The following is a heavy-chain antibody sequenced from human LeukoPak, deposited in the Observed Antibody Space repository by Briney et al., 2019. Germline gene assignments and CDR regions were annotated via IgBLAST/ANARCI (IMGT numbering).Heavy chain of an antibody. CDR3: AKDRRNYGSGSYPDY. J-gene: IGHJ4*02. V-gene: IGHV3-30*18. Sequence: PGGSLRLSCAASGFTFSSYGMHWVRQAPGKGLEGVAVISYDGSNKYYADSVKGRFTISRDNSKNTLYLQMNSLRAEDTAVYYCAKDRRNYGSGSYPDYWGQGTLVTVSS. D-gene: IGHD3-10*01. CDR2: ISYDGSNK. CDR1: GFTFSSYG.